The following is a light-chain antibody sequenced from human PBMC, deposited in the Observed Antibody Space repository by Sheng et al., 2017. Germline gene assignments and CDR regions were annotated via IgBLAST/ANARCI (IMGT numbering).Light chain of an antibody. CDR1: QSVSYY. J-gene: IGKJ2*01. Sequence: EIVLTQSPATLSLSPGERATLSCRASQSVSYYLAWYQQKPGQAPRLLIYDASNRATGIPARFTGSGSGTDFALTIISLEPEDFAVYYCQQRSNWPRTFGQGTKLEI. V-gene: IGKV3-11*01. CDR2: DAS. CDR3: QQRSNWPRT.